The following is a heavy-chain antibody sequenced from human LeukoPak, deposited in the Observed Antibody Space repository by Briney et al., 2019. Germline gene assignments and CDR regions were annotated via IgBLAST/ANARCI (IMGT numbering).Heavy chain of an antibody. CDR3: ARVLLWFGESAWFDP. D-gene: IGHD3-10*01. CDR2: TYYRSKWYN. V-gene: IGHV6-1*01. Sequence: SQTLSLTCAITGDSVSSNSAAWNWIRQSPSRGLEWLGRTYYRSKWYNDYAVSVKSRITINPDTSKNQFSLQLNSVTPEDTAVYYCARVLLWFGESAWFDPWGQGTLVTVSS. CDR1: GDSVSSNSAA. J-gene: IGHJ5*02.